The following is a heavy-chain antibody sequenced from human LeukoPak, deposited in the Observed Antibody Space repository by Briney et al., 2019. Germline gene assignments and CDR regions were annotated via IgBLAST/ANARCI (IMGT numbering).Heavy chain of an antibody. D-gene: IGHD3-22*01. Sequence: SETLSLTCIVFGGSISSNSYYWGWIRQPPGKGLEWIGYIYYSGSTNYNPSLKSRVTISVDTSKNQFPLRLRSVTAADTAVYYCARGAYDSSGYLNRGGQGTLVTVSS. V-gene: IGHV4-61*05. CDR1: GGSISSNSYY. J-gene: IGHJ4*02. CDR2: IYYSGST. CDR3: ARGAYDSSGYLNR.